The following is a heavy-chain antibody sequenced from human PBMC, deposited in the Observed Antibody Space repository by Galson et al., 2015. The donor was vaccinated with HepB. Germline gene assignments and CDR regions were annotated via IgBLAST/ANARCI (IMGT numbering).Heavy chain of an antibody. J-gene: IGHJ6*03. D-gene: IGHD3-3*01. CDR2: ISTYNGNT. CDR1: DSTFTSYG. V-gene: IGHV1-18*01. CDR3: ARDRFLEWQRKKYQYYYMDV. Sequence: SVKVSCKASDSTFTSYGISWVRQAPGQGLEWMGWISTYNGNTNYAQKLQGRVTMTTDTSTSTAYMELRSLRSDDTAVYYCARDRFLEWQRKKYQYYYMDVWGKGTTVTVSS.